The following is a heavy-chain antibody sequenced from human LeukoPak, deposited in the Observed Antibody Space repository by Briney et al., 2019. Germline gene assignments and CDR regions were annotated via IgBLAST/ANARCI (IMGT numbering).Heavy chain of an antibody. CDR2: IISSSSYI. V-gene: IGHV3-21*01. CDR3: ARDPQYCSGGSCYSFDY. Sequence: GGSLRLSCAASGFTFSTYSMNWVRQAPGKGLEWVSSIISSSSYIYYADSVKGRFTISRDSAKNSLYLQMNSLRAEDTAVYYCARDPQYCSGGSCYSFDYWGQGTLVTVSS. CDR1: GFTFSTYS. J-gene: IGHJ4*02. D-gene: IGHD2-15*01.